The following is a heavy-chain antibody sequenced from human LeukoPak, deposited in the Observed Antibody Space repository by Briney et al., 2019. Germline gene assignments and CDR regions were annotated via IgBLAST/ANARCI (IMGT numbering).Heavy chain of an antibody. J-gene: IGHJ3*02. D-gene: IGHD3-22*01. CDR1: GFSFGKVW. CDR3: TTAPSYYSENSGSHLKPFAI. CDR2: IKSKTDGGTT. Sequence: GGSLRLSCAASGFSFGKVWMSWGRQAPGKGLEWLGRIKSKTDGGTTDYATPVKGRFSISRDDSKNTLYLQMNSLKTEDTAVYYCTTAPSYYSENSGSHLKPFAIWGQGTMVTVSS. V-gene: IGHV3-15*01.